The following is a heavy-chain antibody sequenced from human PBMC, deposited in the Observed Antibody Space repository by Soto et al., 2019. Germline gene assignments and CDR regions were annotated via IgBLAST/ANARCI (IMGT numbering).Heavy chain of an antibody. J-gene: IGHJ4*02. CDR3: AKDQGWSSYETHDY. V-gene: IGHV3-23*01. D-gene: IGHD5-12*01. CDR1: GFTFSSYA. CDR2: ISGSGGST. Sequence: EVQLLESAGGLVQPGGSLRLSCAASGFTFSSYAMSWVRQAPGKGLEWVSAISGSGGSTYYADSVKGRFTISRDNSKNTLYLQMNSLRAEDTAVYYCAKDQGWSSYETHDYWGQGTLVTVSS.